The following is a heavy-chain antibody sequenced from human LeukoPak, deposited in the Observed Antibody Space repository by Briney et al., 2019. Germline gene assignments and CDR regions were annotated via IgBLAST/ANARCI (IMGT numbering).Heavy chain of an antibody. D-gene: IGHD6-25*01. CDR1: GFTFSSFS. CDR3: AKGSVGNADFAS. CDR2: IIVSDTT. J-gene: IGHJ4*02. V-gene: IGHV3-23*01. Sequence: PGGSLRLSCAASGFTFSSFSMTWVRQAPGKGLEWVSSIIVSDTTYYADSVKGRFTISRDSSRGTLFLQMDSLRVEDTAVYFCAKGSVGNADFASWGQGALVTVSS.